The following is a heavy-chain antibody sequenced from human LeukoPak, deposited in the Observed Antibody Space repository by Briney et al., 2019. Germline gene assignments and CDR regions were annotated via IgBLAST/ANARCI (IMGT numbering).Heavy chain of an antibody. CDR1: GGSITSSNYY. CDR2: IYYSGST. D-gene: IGHD5-12*01. CDR3: ARRRIVATIDY. Sequence: SETLSLTCTVSGGSITSSNYYWGWIRPPPGKGLEWVGSIYYSGSTYYNPSLKSRLTISVDTSKNQFPLKLSSVTGADTGVYFCARRRIVATIDYWGQGTLVSVSS. J-gene: IGHJ4*02. V-gene: IGHV4-39*01.